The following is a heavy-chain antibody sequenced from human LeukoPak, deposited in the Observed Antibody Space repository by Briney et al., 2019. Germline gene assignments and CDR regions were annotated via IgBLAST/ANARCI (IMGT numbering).Heavy chain of an antibody. CDR3: ARDLGRARIAAAGDT. J-gene: IGHJ5*02. D-gene: IGHD6-13*01. V-gene: IGHV3-53*01. CDR2: IYSGGST. Sequence: GGSLRLSCAASGFTVSSNYKSWVRQAPGKGLEWVSVIYSGGSTYYADSVKGRFTISRDNSKNTLYLQMNSLRAEDTAVYYCARDLGRARIAAAGDTWGQGTLVTVSS. CDR1: GFTVSSNY.